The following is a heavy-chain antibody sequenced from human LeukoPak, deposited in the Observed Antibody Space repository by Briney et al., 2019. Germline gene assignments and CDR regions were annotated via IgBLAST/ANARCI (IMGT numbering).Heavy chain of an antibody. D-gene: IGHD3-10*01. Sequence: SVKVSCKASGGTFSSYATSWVRQAPGQGLEWMGGIIPIFGTANYAQKFQGRVTITADESTSTAYMELSSLRSEDTAVYYCARDGRGSGSYYNVMYDYWGQGTLVTVSS. CDR2: IIPIFGTA. V-gene: IGHV1-69*13. J-gene: IGHJ4*02. CDR3: ARDGRGSGSYYNVMYDY. CDR1: GGTFSSYA.